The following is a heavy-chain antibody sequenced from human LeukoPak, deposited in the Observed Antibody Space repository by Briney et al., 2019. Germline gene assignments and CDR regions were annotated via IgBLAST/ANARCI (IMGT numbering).Heavy chain of an antibody. CDR1: GGSISSYY. D-gene: IGHD2-2*01. CDR2: IYYSGST. CDR3: ARLGYCSSTSCSLDYYYGMDV. V-gene: IGHV4-59*08. J-gene: IGHJ6*02. Sequence: PSETLSLTCTVSGGSISSYYWSWIWQPPGKGLEWIGYIYYSGSTNYNPSLKSRVTISVDTSKNQFSLKLSSVTAADTAVYYCARLGYCSSTSCSLDYYYGMDVWGQGTTVTVS.